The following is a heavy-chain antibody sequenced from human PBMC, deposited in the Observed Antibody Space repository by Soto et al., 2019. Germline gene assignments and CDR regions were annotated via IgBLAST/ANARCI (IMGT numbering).Heavy chain of an antibody. CDR1: GDSVSTNSAT. Sequence: SQTLSLTCAISGDSVSTNSATWDWIRQSPSRGLEWLGRTYYRSKWDYDYAASVKGRININPDTSNNQVSLHLDSVTPGDTAVYYCARLIGNSWLDSWGQGTLVTVSS. CDR3: ARLIGNSWLDS. D-gene: IGHD2-8*01. V-gene: IGHV6-1*01. J-gene: IGHJ5*01. CDR2: TYYRSKWDY.